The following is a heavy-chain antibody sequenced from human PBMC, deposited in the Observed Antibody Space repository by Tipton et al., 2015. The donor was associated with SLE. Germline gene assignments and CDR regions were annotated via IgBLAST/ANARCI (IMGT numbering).Heavy chain of an antibody. D-gene: IGHD6-13*01. CDR2: INHSGCT. Sequence: TLSLTCAVYGGSFSGYYWSWIRQPPGKGLEWIGEINHSGCTNYNPSLKSRVTISVDTSKNQFSLKLSSVTAADTAVYYCAGLYSSSWLPFGYYYYGMYVWGQGTTVTVSS. V-gene: IGHV4-34*01. J-gene: IGHJ6*02. CDR1: GGSFSGYY. CDR3: AGLYSSSWLPFGYYYYGMYV.